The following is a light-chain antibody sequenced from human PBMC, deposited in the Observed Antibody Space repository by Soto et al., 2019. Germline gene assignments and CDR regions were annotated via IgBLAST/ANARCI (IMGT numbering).Light chain of an antibody. Sequence: VIWMTQSPSLLSASTGDRVTISCRMSQGIRSYLAWYQQKPGKAPELLIYAASTLQSGVPSRFSGSGSGTDFTLTISGLQSEDFATYYCQQYYSFPWTCGQGTKVEIK. J-gene: IGKJ1*01. V-gene: IGKV1D-8*01. CDR2: AAS. CDR1: QGIRSY. CDR3: QQYYSFPWT.